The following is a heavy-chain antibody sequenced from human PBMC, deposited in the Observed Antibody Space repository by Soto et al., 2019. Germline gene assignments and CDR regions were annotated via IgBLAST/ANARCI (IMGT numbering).Heavy chain of an antibody. CDR2: IYYSGST. CDR3: ARGKNEDYYGSGSYLKTQYYFDY. Sequence: SETLSLTCTVSGGSISSYYWSWIRQPPGKGLEWIGYIYYSGSTNYNPSLKSRVTISVDTSKNQFSLKLSSVTAADTAVYYCARGKNEDYYGSGSYLKTQYYFDYWGQGTLVTVPS. V-gene: IGHV4-59*12. D-gene: IGHD3-10*01. J-gene: IGHJ4*02. CDR1: GGSISSYY.